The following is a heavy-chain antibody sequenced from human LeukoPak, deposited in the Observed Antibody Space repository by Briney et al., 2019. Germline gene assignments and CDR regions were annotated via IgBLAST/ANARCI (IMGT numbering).Heavy chain of an antibody. J-gene: IGHJ4*02. CDR3: AGRLGHYVDRRSNLLIDY. Sequence: GSSVKVSCKASGYTFTSYDINWVRQAAGQGLEWMGWMNPDSGDSGFAQKFQGRVTLTRDTSIATAYMELSSLTSEDTAVYYCAGRLGHYVDRRSNLLIDYWGQGTLVTVSS. D-gene: IGHD3-16*01. CDR1: GYTFTSYD. CDR2: MNPDSGDS. V-gene: IGHV1-8*01.